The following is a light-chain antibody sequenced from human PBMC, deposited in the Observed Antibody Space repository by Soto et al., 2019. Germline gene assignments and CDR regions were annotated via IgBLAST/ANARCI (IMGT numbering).Light chain of an antibody. CDR2: DAS. CDR3: QQYNSYPLT. J-gene: IGKJ4*01. CDR1: QSISSW. V-gene: IGKV1-5*01. Sequence: DIQMTQSPSTLSASVGDRVTITCRASQSISSWLAWYQQKPGKAPKLLIYDASSLESGVPSRFSGSGSGTEFALTISSLQPDDFATYYCQQYNSYPLTFGGGTMVEIK.